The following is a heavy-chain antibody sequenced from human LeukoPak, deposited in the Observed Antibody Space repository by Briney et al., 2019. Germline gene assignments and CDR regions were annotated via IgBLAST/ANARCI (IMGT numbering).Heavy chain of an antibody. J-gene: IGHJ6*03. CDR3: ARTYSGSHPSYYYYMDV. Sequence: SETLSLTCAVSGGSISSYYWSWNRQPAGKGLEWIGRIYTSGSTNYNPSLKSRVTMSVDTSKNQFSLKLSSVTAADTAVYYCARTYSGSHPSYYYYMDVWGKGTTVTVSS. D-gene: IGHD1-26*01. CDR2: IYTSGST. CDR1: GGSISSYY. V-gene: IGHV4-4*07.